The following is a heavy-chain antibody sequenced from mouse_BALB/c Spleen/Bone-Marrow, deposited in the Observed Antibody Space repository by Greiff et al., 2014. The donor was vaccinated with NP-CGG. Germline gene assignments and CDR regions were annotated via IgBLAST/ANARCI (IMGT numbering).Heavy chain of an antibody. CDR3: TRWDGNYVYWYFDV. D-gene: IGHD2-1*01. V-gene: IGHV1-69*02. CDR2: IYPSDSYT. CDR1: GYTFTGYW. J-gene: IGHJ1*01. Sequence: VQLQQSGAELVRPGASVKLSCKASGYTFTGYWINWVKQRPGQGLEWIGNIYPSDSYTNYNQKFKDKATLTVDKSSSTAYMQLSSPTSEDSAVYYYTRWDGNYVYWYFDVWGAGTTVTVSS.